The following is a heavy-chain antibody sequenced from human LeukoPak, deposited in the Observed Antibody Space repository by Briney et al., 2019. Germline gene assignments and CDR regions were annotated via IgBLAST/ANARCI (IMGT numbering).Heavy chain of an antibody. CDR3: ARGEGYSGYENWYFDL. D-gene: IGHD5-12*01. CDR2: IYYSGST. V-gene: IGHV4-59*01. Sequence: SETLSLTCTVSGGSISSYYWSWIRQPPGKGLEWIGYIYYSGSTNYNPSLKSRVTISVDTSKNQFSLKLSSVTAADTAVYYCARGEGYSGYENWYFDLWGRGTLVTVSS. J-gene: IGHJ2*01. CDR1: GGSISSYY.